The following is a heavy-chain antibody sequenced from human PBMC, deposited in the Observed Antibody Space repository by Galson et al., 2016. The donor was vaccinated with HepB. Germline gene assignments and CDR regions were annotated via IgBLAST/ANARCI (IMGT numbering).Heavy chain of an antibody. CDR2: IDWDDDT. Sequence: PALVKPTQTLTLTCTLSGFSLRTRGMCVSWIRQPPGKAPEWLARIDWDDDTYYTTSLKTRLTISKDTSKNQVVLTMTNMDPVDTATYYCARTLEMRGLRYFDYWGQGALVTVSS. J-gene: IGHJ4*02. CDR3: ARTLEMRGLRYFDY. V-gene: IGHV2-70*11. CDR1: GFSLRTRGMC. D-gene: IGHD5-24*01.